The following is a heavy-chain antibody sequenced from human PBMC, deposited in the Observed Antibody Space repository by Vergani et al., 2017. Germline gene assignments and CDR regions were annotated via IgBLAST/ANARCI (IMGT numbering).Heavy chain of an antibody. J-gene: IGHJ4*02. D-gene: IGHD3-22*01. CDR2: ISAYNGNT. CDR1: GYTFSSYG. CDR3: ARDHYYYDSSGYPTHLDY. V-gene: IGHV1-18*01. Sequence: QVQLVQSGAELKKPGASVKVSCKASGYTFSSYGITWVRQAPGQGLEWMGWISAYNGNTNYAQKLQGRVTMTTDTSTSTAYMELRSLRSDDTAVYYCARDHYYYDSSGYPTHLDYWGQGTLVTVSS.